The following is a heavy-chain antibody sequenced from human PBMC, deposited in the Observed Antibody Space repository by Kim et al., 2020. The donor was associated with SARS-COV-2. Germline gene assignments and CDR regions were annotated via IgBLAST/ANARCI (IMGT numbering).Heavy chain of an antibody. D-gene: IGHD3-10*01. J-gene: IGHJ5*02. CDR1: GFTFSSYS. V-gene: IGHV3-21*01. CDR2: ISSSSSYI. Sequence: GGSLRLSCAASGFTFSSYSMNWVRQAPGKGLEWVSSISSSSSYIYYADSVKGRFTISRDNAKNSLYLQMNSLRAEDTAVYYCARDGQKLLWFGRRTKNWFDPWGQGTLVTVSS. CDR3: ARDGQKLLWFGRRTKNWFDP.